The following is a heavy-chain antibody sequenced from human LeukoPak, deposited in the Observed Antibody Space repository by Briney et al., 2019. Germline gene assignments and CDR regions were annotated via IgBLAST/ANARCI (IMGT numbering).Heavy chain of an antibody. D-gene: IGHD3-22*01. J-gene: IGHJ4*02. CDR1: GFTFSSYS. Sequence: GGSLRLSCAASGFTFSSYSMNWDRQAPGKGLEWVSSITSGGHIYYPDSLKGRFTISRDNAKNSLYLQMNSLRAEDTAIYYCARGAEYYYDSSGYFPFDYWGQGTLVTVSS. V-gene: IGHV3-21*01. CDR2: ITSGGHI. CDR3: ARGAEYYYDSSGYFPFDY.